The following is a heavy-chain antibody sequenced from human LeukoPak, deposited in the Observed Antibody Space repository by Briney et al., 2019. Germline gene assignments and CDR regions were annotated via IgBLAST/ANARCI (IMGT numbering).Heavy chain of an antibody. CDR1: GVAFSSHY. D-gene: IGHD4-17*01. J-gene: IGHJ5*02. Sequence: SGGSLRLSCAASGVAFSSHYMTWVRQAPGRGLEWVANINEGGSVQNYVDSVKGRFTVSRDNAKNSLYLQMNSLRVEDTAVYYCARSHYGDLAWGQGTLVTVPS. CDR3: ARSHYGDLA. CDR2: INEGGSVQ. V-gene: IGHV3-7*01.